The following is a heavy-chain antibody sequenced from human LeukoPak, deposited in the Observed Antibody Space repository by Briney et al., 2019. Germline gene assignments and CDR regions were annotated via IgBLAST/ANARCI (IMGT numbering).Heavy chain of an antibody. CDR3: AKEPTSSGWFDP. CDR2: ISGSGGRS. CDR1: GFTFGSYA. D-gene: IGHD3-3*01. V-gene: IGHV3-23*01. J-gene: IGHJ5*02. Sequence: GGSLRLSCAVSGFTFGSYAMSWVRQAPGKGLEWVSAISGSGGRSYYADSVKGRFTISRDNSKNTLYLQMNSLRAEDTAVYYCAKEPTSSGWFDPWGQGTLVTVSS.